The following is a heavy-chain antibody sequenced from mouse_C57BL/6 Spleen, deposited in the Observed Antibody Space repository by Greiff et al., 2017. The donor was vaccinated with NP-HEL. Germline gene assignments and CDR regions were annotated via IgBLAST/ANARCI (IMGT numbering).Heavy chain of an antibody. Sequence: EVQRVESGGGLVKPGGSLKLSCAASGFTFSSYTMSWVRQTPEKRLEWVATISGGGGNTYYPDSVKGRVTISRDNAKNTLYLQMSSLRSEDTALYYCARPEGNAFAYWGQGTLVTVSA. V-gene: IGHV5-9*01. J-gene: IGHJ3*01. CDR3: ARPEGNAFAY. D-gene: IGHD2-1*01. CDR1: GFTFSSYT. CDR2: ISGGGGNT.